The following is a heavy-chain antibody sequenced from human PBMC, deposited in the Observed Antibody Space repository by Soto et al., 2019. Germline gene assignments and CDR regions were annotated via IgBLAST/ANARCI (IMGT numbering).Heavy chain of an antibody. J-gene: IGHJ3*02. CDR1: GWSFSRYW. CDR3: ARRGYGGYGGGDAFDI. CDR2: IDPSDSYT. V-gene: IGHV5-10-1*01. Sequence: GHALKLSGTGSGWSFSRYWLSWVRQMPGKGLEWMGRIDPSDSYTNYSPSFQGHVTISADKSVSTAYLQWSSLKASDTAMYYCARRGYGGYGGGDAFDIWGQGTMVTGSS. D-gene: IGHD5-12*01.